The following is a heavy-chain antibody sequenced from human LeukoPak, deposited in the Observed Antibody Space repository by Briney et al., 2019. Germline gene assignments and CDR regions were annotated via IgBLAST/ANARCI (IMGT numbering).Heavy chain of an antibody. D-gene: IGHD2-2*01. CDR1: GFVFSSYA. V-gene: IGHV3-30-3*01. CDR2: ISFDGANT. Sequence: RSLRLSCAASGFVFSSYAMHWVRQAPGKGLEWVAIISFDGANTYYADSVKGRFTISRDNSKNTLYLQMDSLRVDDTAIYYCARGYCSSISCYLVYWGQGTLVTVSS. CDR3: ARGYCSSISCYLVY. J-gene: IGHJ4*02.